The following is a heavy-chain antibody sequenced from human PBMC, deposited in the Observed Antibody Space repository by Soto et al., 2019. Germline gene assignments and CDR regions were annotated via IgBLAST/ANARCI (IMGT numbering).Heavy chain of an antibody. J-gene: IGHJ4*02. CDR3: ARMSMVASVFDY. CDR2: IYYSGST. CDR1: GGSISSSSYY. D-gene: IGHD2-15*01. V-gene: IGHV4-39*01. Sequence: SETLSLTCTVSGGSISSSSYYWGWIRQPPGKGLEWIGSIYYSGSTYYNPSLRSRVTISVDTSKNQFSLKLSSVTAADTAVYYCARMSMVASVFDYWGQGTLVTVSS.